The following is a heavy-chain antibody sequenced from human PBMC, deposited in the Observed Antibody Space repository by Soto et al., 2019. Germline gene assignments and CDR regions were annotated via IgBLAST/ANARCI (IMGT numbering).Heavy chain of an antibody. CDR1: GFTFSSYS. Sequence: GSLRLSCAASGFTFSSYSMNWVRQAPGKGLEWVSSISSSSSYIYYADSVKGRFTISRDNSKNTLYLQMNSLRAEDTAVYYCVRDPTVKKLKTQSYYYGMDVWAKGPRSPSP. D-gene: IGHD4-17*01. CDR3: VRDPTVKKLKTQSYYYGMDV. J-gene: IGHJ6*02. V-gene: IGHV3-21*01. CDR2: ISSSSSYI.